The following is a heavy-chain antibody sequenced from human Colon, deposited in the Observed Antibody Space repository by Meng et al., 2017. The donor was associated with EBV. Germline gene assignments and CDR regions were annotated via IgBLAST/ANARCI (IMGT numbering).Heavy chain of an antibody. J-gene: IGHJ4*02. CDR2: IYYSGST. V-gene: IGHV4-31*03. CDR1: GGSISSGGYY. D-gene: IGHD5-24*01. Sequence: QVPLQEPGPGLVKPSQTLSLTFTVSGGSISSGGYYWSWIRQHPGKGLEWIGYIYYSGSTYYNPSLKSRVTISIDTSKNQFSLKLSSVTAADTAVYYCARGPSRWLQFSFDYWGQGTLVTVSS. CDR3: ARGPSRWLQFSFDY.